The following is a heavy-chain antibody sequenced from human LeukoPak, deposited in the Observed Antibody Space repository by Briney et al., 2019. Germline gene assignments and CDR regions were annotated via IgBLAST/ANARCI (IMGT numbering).Heavy chain of an antibody. Sequence: GGSLRLSCVASGFTFTDYYMSWIRQAPGKGLEWVSYVSIVGSTIYYADSVKGRFTISRDNSKNTLYLQMNSLRAEDTAVYYCAKAPMAVAGTLPFDYWGQGTLVTVSS. CDR2: VSIVGSTI. V-gene: IGHV3-11*01. J-gene: IGHJ4*02. D-gene: IGHD6-19*01. CDR3: AKAPMAVAGTLPFDY. CDR1: GFTFTDYY.